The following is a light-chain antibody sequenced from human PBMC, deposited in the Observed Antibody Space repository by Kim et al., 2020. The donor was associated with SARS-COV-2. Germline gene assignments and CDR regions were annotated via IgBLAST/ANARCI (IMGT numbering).Light chain of an antibody. Sequence: GQSITISCTGTRADVGGYNYVSWYQQHPGKAPKLMIYDVNKRPSGVSNRFSGSKSGSTASLTISGLQAEDEADYYCSSYTTLSTWVFGGGTQLTVL. CDR3: SSYTTLSTWV. V-gene: IGLV2-14*03. CDR1: RADVGGYNY. J-gene: IGLJ3*02. CDR2: DVN.